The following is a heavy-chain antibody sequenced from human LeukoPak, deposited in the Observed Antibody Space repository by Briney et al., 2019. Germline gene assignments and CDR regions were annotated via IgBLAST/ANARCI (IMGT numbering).Heavy chain of an antibody. CDR1: GYSFTSYW. V-gene: IGHV5-51*01. CDR2: IYPGDSDT. J-gene: IGHJ5*01. Sequence: GESLKISCKGSGYSFTSYWIGWVRQMPGKGLEWMGIIYPGDSDTRYSPSFQGQVTISADKSISTAYLQWSSLKASDTAMYYCARIGYDFWSGYLGWFDYWGQGTLVTVSS. D-gene: IGHD3-3*01. CDR3: ARIGYDFWSGYLGWFDY.